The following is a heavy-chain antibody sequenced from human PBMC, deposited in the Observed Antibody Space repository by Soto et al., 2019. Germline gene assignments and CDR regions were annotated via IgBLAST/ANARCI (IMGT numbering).Heavy chain of an antibody. J-gene: IGHJ6*02. Sequence: ASVKVSFKASGYTFTSYYMHWVRQAPGQGLEWMGIINPSGGSTSYAQKFQGRVTMTRDTSTSTVYMELSSLRSEDTAVYYCARELVRGVIGYYYYGMDVWGQRTTVTVSS. D-gene: IGHD3-10*01. CDR2: INPSGGST. V-gene: IGHV1-46*01. CDR3: ARELVRGVIGYYYYGMDV. CDR1: GYTFTSYY.